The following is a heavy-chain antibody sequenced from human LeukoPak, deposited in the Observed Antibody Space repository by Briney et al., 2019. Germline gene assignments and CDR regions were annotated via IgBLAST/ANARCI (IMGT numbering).Heavy chain of an antibody. V-gene: IGHV1-69*04. CDR1: GGTFSSYA. CDR2: IIPILGIA. D-gene: IGHD3-9*01. J-gene: IGHJ4*02. Sequence: GASVKVSCKASGGTFSSYAISWVRQAPGQGLEWMGRIIPILGIANYAQKFQGRVTITADKSTSTAYMELSSLRSEDTAVYYCARDLGVLRYFDWGQGTLVTVSS. CDR3: ARDLGVLRYFD.